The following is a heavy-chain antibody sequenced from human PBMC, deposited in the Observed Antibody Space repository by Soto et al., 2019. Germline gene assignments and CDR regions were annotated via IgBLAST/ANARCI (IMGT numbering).Heavy chain of an antibody. D-gene: IGHD5-18*01. Sequence: ASVKVSCKASGGTFSSYAISWVRQAPGQGLEWMGGIIPIFGTANYAQKFQGRVTITADESTSTAYMELSSLRSEDTAVYYCARGRLYSGYSYGYFDYWGQGTLVTVSS. V-gene: IGHV1-69*13. J-gene: IGHJ4*02. CDR1: GGTFSSYA. CDR2: IIPIFGTA. CDR3: ARGRLYSGYSYGYFDY.